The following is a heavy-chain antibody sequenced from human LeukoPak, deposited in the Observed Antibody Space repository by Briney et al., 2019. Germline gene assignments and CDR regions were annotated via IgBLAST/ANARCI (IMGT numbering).Heavy chain of an antibody. Sequence: PGESLKISCKGSGYSFTSYWIGWVRQMPGKGLEWMGIIYPGDSDTRYSPSFQRQVTISADKSISTAYLQWSSLKASDTAMYYCARHERRYDSSGYYYGSPGDYWGQGTLVTVSS. CDR1: GYSFTSYW. CDR2: IYPGDSDT. J-gene: IGHJ4*02. CDR3: ARHERRYDSSGYYYGSPGDY. V-gene: IGHV5-51*01. D-gene: IGHD3-22*01.